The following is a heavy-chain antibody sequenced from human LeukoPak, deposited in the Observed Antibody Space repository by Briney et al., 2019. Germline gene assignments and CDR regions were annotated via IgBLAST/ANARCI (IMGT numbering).Heavy chain of an antibody. J-gene: IGHJ5*02. CDR2: ISSISTYT. D-gene: IGHD3-22*01. CDR3: AKEPITMIVVQEFDP. V-gene: IGHV3-21*04. Sequence: GGSLRLSCAASGFTFSTYGMIWVRQAPGKGPEWISSISSISTYTYYADSVKGRFTISRDNSKNTLYLQMNSLRAEDTAVYYCAKEPITMIVVQEFDPWGQGTLVTVSS. CDR1: GFTFSTYG.